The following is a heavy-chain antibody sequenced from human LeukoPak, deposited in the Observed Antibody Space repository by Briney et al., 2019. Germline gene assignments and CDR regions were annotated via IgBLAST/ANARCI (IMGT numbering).Heavy chain of an antibody. D-gene: IGHD3-3*01. CDR3: ARVPSDYDFWSGDYYFDY. Sequence: ASVKVSCKASGGTFSSYAISWVRQAPGQGLEWMGWISAYNGNTNYAQKLQGRVTMTTDTSTSTAYMELRSLRSDDTAVYYCARVPSDYDFWSGDYYFDYWGQGTLVTVSS. V-gene: IGHV1-18*01. J-gene: IGHJ4*02. CDR2: ISAYNGNT. CDR1: GGTFSSYA.